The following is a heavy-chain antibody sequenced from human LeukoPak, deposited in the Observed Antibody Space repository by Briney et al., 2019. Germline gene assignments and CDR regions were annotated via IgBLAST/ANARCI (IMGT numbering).Heavy chain of an antibody. CDR1: GASISGSNYY. J-gene: IGHJ4*02. CDR3: AKSGGYDLIDY. V-gene: IGHV4-39*01. CDR2: IYSSGST. D-gene: IGHD1-26*01. Sequence: SETLSLTCAVSGASISGSNYYWGWIRQPPGKGLEWIGNIYSSGSTYYNASLQSRVTISIDTSKNQFSLRLNSVTAADTAMYYCAKSGGYDLIDYWGQGTRVTVSS.